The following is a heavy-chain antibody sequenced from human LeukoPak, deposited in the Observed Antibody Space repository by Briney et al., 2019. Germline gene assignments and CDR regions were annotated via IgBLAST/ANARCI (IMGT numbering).Heavy chain of an antibody. V-gene: IGHV4-4*07. J-gene: IGHJ3*02. D-gene: IGHD1-7*01. CDR2: VYTSGST. CDR1: GGSISGYY. CDR3: ARLITGTTTAFDI. Sequence: PSEILSLTCSVSGGSISGYYWTWIRQPAGKGLEWIGRVYTSGSTHYNPSLKTRLTMSVDTSKNQFSLKLSSVTAADTAVYYCARLITGTTTAFDIRGQGTMVTVSS.